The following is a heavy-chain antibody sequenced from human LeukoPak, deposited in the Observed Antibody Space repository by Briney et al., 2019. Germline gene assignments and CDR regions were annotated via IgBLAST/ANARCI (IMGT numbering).Heavy chain of an antibody. D-gene: IGHD2-2*01. CDR3: ARLKGGYCSSTSCLGWFDP. CDR2: ISSSSSYI. V-gene: IGHV3-21*01. Sequence: GGSLRLSCAASGFTFSSYSMNWVRQAPGKGLEWVSSISSSSSYIYYADSVKGRFTISRDNAKNSLYLQMNSLRAEDAAVYYCARLKGGYCSSTSCLGWFDPWGQGTLVTVSS. CDR1: GFTFSSYS. J-gene: IGHJ5*02.